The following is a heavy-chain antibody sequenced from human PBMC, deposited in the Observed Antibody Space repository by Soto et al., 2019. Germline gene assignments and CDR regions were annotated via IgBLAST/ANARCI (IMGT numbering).Heavy chain of an antibody. J-gene: IGHJ3*02. Sequence: GASVTVSCQASGYTFTSYDINWVRQATGQGLEWMGWMNPNSGNTGYAQKFQGRVTMTRNTSISTAYMELSSLRSEDTAVYYCARGGYCGGDCYYDAFDIWGQGTMVTVSS. V-gene: IGHV1-8*01. CDR2: MNPNSGNT. CDR1: GYTFTSYD. CDR3: ARGGYCGGDCYYDAFDI. D-gene: IGHD2-21*01.